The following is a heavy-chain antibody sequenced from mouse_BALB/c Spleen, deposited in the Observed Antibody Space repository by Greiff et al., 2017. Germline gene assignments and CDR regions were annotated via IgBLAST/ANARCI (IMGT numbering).Heavy chain of an antibody. J-gene: IGHJ2*01. CDR3: TSGDGSSPYYFDY. V-gene: IGHV1-69*02. CDR2: IYPSDSYT. D-gene: IGHD1-1*01. CDR1: GYTFTSYW. Sequence: QVQLQQPGAELVRPGASVKLSCKASGYTFTSYWINWVKQRPGQGLEWIGNIYPSDSYTNYNQKFKDKATLTVDKSSSTAYMQLSSPTSEDSAVYYCTSGDGSSPYYFDYWGQGTTLTVSS.